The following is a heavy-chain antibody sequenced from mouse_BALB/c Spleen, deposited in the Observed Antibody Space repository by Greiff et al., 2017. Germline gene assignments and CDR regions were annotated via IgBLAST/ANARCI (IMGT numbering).Heavy chain of an antibody. D-gene: IGHD2-4*01. Sequence: DVKLVESGGDLVKPGGSLNLSCAASGFTFSSYGMSWVRQTPDKKLEWVATISSGGSYTYYPDSVKGRFTISRDNAKNTLDLQMSSLKSEDTAMYYCASRYDYDGRFDYWGQGTTLTVSS. CDR2: ISSGGSYT. V-gene: IGHV5-6*02. CDR1: GFTFSSYG. J-gene: IGHJ2*01. CDR3: ASRYDYDGRFDY.